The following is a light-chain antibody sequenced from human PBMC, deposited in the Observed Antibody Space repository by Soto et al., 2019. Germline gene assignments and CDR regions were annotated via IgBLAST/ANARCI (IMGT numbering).Light chain of an antibody. Sequence: QSVLTQPASVSASPGQSITISSTGTSGDIGSYNRVSWYQQHPGKAPKLIIYEVTDRPSGVFNRFSWSNSVTTASLITSGLQAEAQAEHYCRSYSKINTRAWVVGTGT. CDR3: RSYSKINTRAWV. CDR2: EVT. V-gene: IGLV2-14*01. J-gene: IGLJ1*01. CDR1: SGDIGSYNR.